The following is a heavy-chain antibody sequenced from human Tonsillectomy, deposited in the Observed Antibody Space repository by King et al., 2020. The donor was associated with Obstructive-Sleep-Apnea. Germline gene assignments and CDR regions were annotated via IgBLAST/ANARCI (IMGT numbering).Heavy chain of an antibody. V-gene: IGHV1-18*04. Sequence: QLVQSGAEVKKPGASVKVSCKACGYTFTIYGISWVRQAPGQGLEWMGWMSAYNGNTKHAQKVQGRVTMTTDTSTSTAYMELRSLRSDDTAVYYCAKYGWFGEFSYYYYYGMDVWGQGTTVTVSS. CDR1: GYTFTIYG. CDR2: MSAYNGNT. J-gene: IGHJ6*02. CDR3: AKYGWFGEFSYYYYYGMDV. D-gene: IGHD3-10*01.